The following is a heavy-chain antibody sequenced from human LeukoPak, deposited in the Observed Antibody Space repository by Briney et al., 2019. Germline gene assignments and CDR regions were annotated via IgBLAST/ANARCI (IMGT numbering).Heavy chain of an antibody. J-gene: IGHJ4*02. Sequence: PSETLCLTCTVSGGSISSSSYYWGWIRQPPGKGLEWIGTIYYSGSLKSRVTISVDTSKNQFSLKLSSVTAADTAVYYCARLMAVAGTYYFDYWGQGTLVTVSS. CDR3: ARLMAVAGTYYFDY. V-gene: IGHV4-39*01. CDR2: IYYSG. D-gene: IGHD6-19*01. CDR1: GGSISSSSYY.